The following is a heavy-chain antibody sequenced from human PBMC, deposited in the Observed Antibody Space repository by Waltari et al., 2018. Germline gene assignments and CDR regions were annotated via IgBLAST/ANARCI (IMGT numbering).Heavy chain of an antibody. CDR1: GGSISSYY. Sequence: QVQLQESGPGLVKPSETLSLTCTVSGGSISSYYWSWIRQPPGKGLEWIGYIYYSGSTNYNPSLKSLVTISVDTSKNQFSLKLSSVTAADTAVYYCARDSCSGGSCYSGYGMDVWGQGTTVTVSS. J-gene: IGHJ6*02. CDR3: ARDSCSGGSCYSGYGMDV. CDR2: IYYSGST. D-gene: IGHD2-15*01. V-gene: IGHV4-59*01.